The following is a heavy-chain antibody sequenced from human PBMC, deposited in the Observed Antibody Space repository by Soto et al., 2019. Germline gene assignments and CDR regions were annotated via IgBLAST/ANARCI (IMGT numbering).Heavy chain of an antibody. V-gene: IGHV4-34*01. CDR2: INHSGST. D-gene: IGHD3-10*01. CDR3: ARGLSYYYGSGSKAGFDP. J-gene: IGHJ5*02. Sequence: QVQLQQWGAGLLKPSETLSLTCAVYGGSFSGYYWSWIRQPPGKGLEWIGEINHSGSTNYNPSLKSRVTISVDTSKNQFSRKLSSVTAADTAVYYCARGLSYYYGSGSKAGFDPWGQGTLVTVSS. CDR1: GGSFSGYY.